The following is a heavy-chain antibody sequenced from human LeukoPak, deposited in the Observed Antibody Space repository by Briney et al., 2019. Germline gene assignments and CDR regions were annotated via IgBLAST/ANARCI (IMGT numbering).Heavy chain of an antibody. Sequence: SVKVPCKASGGTFSSYAISWVRQAPGQGLEWMGGIIPIFGTANYAQKFQGRVTITADESTSTAYMELSSLRSEDTAVYYCARGLRTVTNAFDIWGQGTMVTVSS. CDR3: ARGLRTVTNAFDI. D-gene: IGHD4-17*01. V-gene: IGHV1-69*13. CDR1: GGTFSSYA. J-gene: IGHJ3*02. CDR2: IIPIFGTA.